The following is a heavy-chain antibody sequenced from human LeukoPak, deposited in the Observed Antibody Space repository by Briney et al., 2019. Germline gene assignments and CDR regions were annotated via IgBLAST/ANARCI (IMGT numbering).Heavy chain of an antibody. J-gene: IGHJ3*02. CDR1: GFTFSAYA. Sequence: PGGSLRLSCTASGFTFSAYAMMWVRQAPGKGPGGDSAIRGGGGSAFYADSVKGRFTISRDNSKYTLFLQMNSLRAEDTAVYYCARDPNGDYIGAFDMWGPGTMVTVSS. CDR3: ARDPNGDYIGAFDM. V-gene: IGHV3-23*01. CDR2: IRGGGGSA. D-gene: IGHD4-17*01.